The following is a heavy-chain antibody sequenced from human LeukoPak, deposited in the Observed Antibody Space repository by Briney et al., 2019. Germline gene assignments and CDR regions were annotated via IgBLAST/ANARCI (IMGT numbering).Heavy chain of an antibody. V-gene: IGHV1-69*04. CDR3: AREAQRRDYYYGMDV. CDR2: IIPILGIA. Sequence: SVKVSCKASGGTFSSYAISWVRQAPGQGLEWMGRIIPILGIANYAQKFQGRVTITADKSTSTAYMELSSLRSEDTAVYYCAREAQRRDYYYGMDVWGQGTTVTVSS. J-gene: IGHJ6*02. CDR1: GGTFSSYA.